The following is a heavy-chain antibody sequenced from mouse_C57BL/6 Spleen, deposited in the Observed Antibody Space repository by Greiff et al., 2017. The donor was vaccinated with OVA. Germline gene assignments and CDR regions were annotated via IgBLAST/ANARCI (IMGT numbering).Heavy chain of an antibody. CDR2: IDPSDSYT. Sequence: VQLQQSGAELVMPGASVKLSCKASGYTFTSYWMHWVKQRPGQGLEWIGEIDPSDSYTNYNQKFKGKSTLTVDKSSSTAYMQLSSLTSEDSAVYYCARGKSTTDAMDYWGQGTSVTVSS. CDR1: GYTFTSYW. V-gene: IGHV1-69*01. J-gene: IGHJ4*01. CDR3: ARGKSTTDAMDY. D-gene: IGHD1-1*01.